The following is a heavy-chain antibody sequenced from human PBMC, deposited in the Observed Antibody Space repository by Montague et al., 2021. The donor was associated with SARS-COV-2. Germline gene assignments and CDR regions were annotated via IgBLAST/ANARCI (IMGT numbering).Heavy chain of an antibody. Sequence: SETLSLTCAVYGGSFSGYYWSWIRQPPGKGLEWIGEINHSGSTNXXPSLKSRVTISVDTSKNQFSLKLSSVTAADTAVYYCARGRRILLWFGELLSGGDYYGMDVWGQRTTVTVSS. CDR1: GGSFSGYY. V-gene: IGHV4-34*01. CDR2: INHSGST. J-gene: IGHJ6*02. CDR3: ARGRRILLWFGELLSGGDYYGMDV. D-gene: IGHD3-10*01.